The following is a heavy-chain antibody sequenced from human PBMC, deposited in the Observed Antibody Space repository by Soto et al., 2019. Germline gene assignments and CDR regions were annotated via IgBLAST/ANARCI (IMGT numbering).Heavy chain of an antibody. J-gene: IGHJ4*02. CDR1: GGSFSGYY. CDR2: INHSGST. D-gene: IGHD6-19*01. Sequence: SETLSLTCAVYGGSFSGYYWSWIRQPPGKGLEWIGEINHSGSTNYNPSLKSRVTISVDTSKNQFSLKRSSVTAADTAVYYGAVAVAGKFDYWGQGTLVNVSS. V-gene: IGHV4-34*01. CDR3: AVAVAGKFDY.